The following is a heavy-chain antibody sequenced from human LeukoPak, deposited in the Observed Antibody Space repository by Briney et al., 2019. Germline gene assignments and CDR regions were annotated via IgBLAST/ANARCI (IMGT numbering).Heavy chain of an antibody. Sequence: PGRSLRLSCAASGFSFSSYAMHWVRQAPGKGLEGVAVISYDGSNKYYTDSVKGRVTISRDHSMNTLNLQMNSLRAEDTALYYCARESLSGWYDQWGQGTLVTVSS. CDR2: ISYDGSNK. CDR1: GFSFSSYA. J-gene: IGHJ5*02. D-gene: IGHD6-19*01. V-gene: IGHV3-30-3*01. CDR3: ARESLSGWYDQ.